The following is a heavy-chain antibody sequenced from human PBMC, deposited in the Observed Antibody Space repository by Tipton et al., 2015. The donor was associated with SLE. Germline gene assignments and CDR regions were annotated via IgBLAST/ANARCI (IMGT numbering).Heavy chain of an antibody. V-gene: IGHV4-39*07. Sequence: TLSLTCTVSGGSITNDNSYWGWIRQPPGTGPQFIGTIYDSGNTYYNPSLKSRATISVATSKDQFSLKLNSVTAADTAVYYCAGSRGGASRAFDYWGQGTLVIVSS. CDR1: GGSITNDNSY. D-gene: IGHD3-16*01. CDR2: IYDSGNT. CDR3: AGSRGGASRAFDY. J-gene: IGHJ4*02.